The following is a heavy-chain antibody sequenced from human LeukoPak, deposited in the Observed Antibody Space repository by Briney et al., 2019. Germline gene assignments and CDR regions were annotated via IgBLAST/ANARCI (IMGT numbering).Heavy chain of an antibody. CDR1: GGSISSSSYY. Sequence: PSETLSLTCTVSGGSISSSSYYWGWIRQPPGKGPEWIGNIYYSGNTYYNPSLKSRVTISVDTSKNHFSLKLSSLTAADTAVYYCARVLGSSNWFDPWGQGTLVTVSS. D-gene: IGHD2-15*01. CDR3: ARVLGSSNWFDP. J-gene: IGHJ5*02. V-gene: IGHV4-39*07. CDR2: IYYSGNT.